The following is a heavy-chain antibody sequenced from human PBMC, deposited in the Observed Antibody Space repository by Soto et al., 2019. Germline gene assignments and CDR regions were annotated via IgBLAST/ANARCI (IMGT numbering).Heavy chain of an antibody. CDR1: GFSLTTSGVG. V-gene: IGHV2-5*02. D-gene: IGHD5-18*01. J-gene: IGHJ4*02. Sequence: QITLKESGPTLVKHTQTLTLTCTFSGFSLTTSGVGVGWIRQPPGKALEWLALIFWDDDKRHSPSLKSRLTITKDTSKNQVVLTMTNMDPVDTATYYCARRLSAYSYGYDFDYWGQGTLVTVSS. CDR3: ARRLSAYSYGYDFDY. CDR2: IFWDDDK.